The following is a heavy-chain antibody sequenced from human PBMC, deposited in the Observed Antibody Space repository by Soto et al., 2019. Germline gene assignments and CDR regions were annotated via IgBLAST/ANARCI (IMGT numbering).Heavy chain of an antibody. CDR1: GFTFSSYA. Sequence: QVQLVESGGGVVQPGRSLRLSCAASGFTFSSYAMQWVRQAPGKGLEWVAVISYDGSNKYYADSVKGRFTISRDNSKNTLYQQMNSLMAEEDAVDYCGAPVDCTGSYPDYWGQGTLVTVSS. J-gene: IGHJ4*02. V-gene: IGHV3-30-3*01. D-gene: IGHD3-10*02. CDR2: ISYDGSNK. CDR3: GAPVDCTGSYPDY.